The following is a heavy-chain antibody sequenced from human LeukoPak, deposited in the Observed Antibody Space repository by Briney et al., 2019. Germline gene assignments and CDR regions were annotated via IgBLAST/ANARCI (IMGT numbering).Heavy chain of an antibody. CDR3: ARDLDYDFWSGYLDY. CDR1: GFTFSSYW. J-gene: IGHJ4*02. Sequence: PGGSLRLSCAASGFTFSSYWMSWVRQAPGKGLEWVANIKQDASEKYYVDSVKGRFTISRDNAKNSLYLQMNSLRAEDTAVYYCARDLDYDFWSGYLDYWGQGTLVTVSS. CDR2: IKQDASEK. V-gene: IGHV3-7*01. D-gene: IGHD3-3*01.